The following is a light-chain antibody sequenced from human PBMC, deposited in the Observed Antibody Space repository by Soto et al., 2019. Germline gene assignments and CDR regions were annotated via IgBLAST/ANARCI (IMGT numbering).Light chain of an antibody. J-gene: IGKJ1*01. Sequence: EIVLTQSPGTLSLSPGERATLSCRASQSVTKNYLPWYQQKTGQTPRLIVYLASSRAPGIPARFSGSGSGTHFTLTIRRVEPEDFAVYYCQQSGSSPWTFGQGTKVEIK. CDR1: QSVTKNY. CDR3: QQSGSSPWT. CDR2: LAS. V-gene: IGKV3-20*01.